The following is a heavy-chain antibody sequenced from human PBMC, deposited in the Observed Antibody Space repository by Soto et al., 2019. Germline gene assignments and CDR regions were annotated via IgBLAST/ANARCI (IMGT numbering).Heavy chain of an antibody. V-gene: IGHV3-21*01. CDR2: ISSSSSYI. CDR1: GFTFSSYS. Sequence: PGGSLRLSCAASGFTFSSYSMNWFRQAPGKGLEWVSSISSSSSYIYYADSVKGRFTISRDNAKNSLYLQMNSLRAEDTAVYYCARDFSISYSSGWPHYFDYWGQGTLVTVSS. J-gene: IGHJ4*02. D-gene: IGHD6-19*01. CDR3: ARDFSISYSSGWPHYFDY.